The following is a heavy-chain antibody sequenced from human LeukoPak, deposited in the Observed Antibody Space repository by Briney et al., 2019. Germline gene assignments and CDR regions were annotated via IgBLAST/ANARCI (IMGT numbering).Heavy chain of an antibody. CDR2: INPNSGGA. J-gene: IGHJ5*02. CDR3: VTRSYTSGWPS. D-gene: IGHD6-19*01. CDR1: GNTLIGNY. V-gene: IGHV1-2*02. Sequence: ASVKVSCKASGNTLIGNYIHWVRPARGQGLEWMGWINPNSGGANYAQRFQGRVTMTRDTSVTTAFLDLDRLTSDDTAVYYCVTRSYTSGWPSWGQGTLVTVSS.